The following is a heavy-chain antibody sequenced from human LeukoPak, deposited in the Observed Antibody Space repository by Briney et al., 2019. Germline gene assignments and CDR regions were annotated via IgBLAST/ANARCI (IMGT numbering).Heavy chain of an antibody. CDR3: ARDLSQIQLWLLNTNYYMDV. D-gene: IGHD5-18*01. CDR1: GYTFSDYY. J-gene: IGHJ6*03. Sequence: ASVKVSCKTSGYTFSDYYIHWIRQAPGQGLEWVGWINPNSGDTDYAQKFQGRVTMTRDTSISTAYMELSRLRSDDTAVYYCARDLSQIQLWLLNTNYYMDVWGKGTTVTVSS. V-gene: IGHV1-2*02. CDR2: INPNSGDT.